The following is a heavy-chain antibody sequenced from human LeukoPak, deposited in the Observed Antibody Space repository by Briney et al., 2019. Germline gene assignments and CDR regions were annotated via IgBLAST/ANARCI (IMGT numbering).Heavy chain of an antibody. CDR3: SSVGYTDQRQGDY. J-gene: IGHJ4*02. V-gene: IGHV1-18*01. D-gene: IGHD6-13*01. CDR1: GYSFTSYG. Sequence: ASVKVSCKTSGYSFTSYGITWVRQAPGQGLEWMGWISGYNGNANYAQRLKDRVTMTTDTSTTTAYMELRSLRSDDTAVYFCSSVGYTDQRQGDYWGQGTLVTVSS. CDR2: ISGYNGNA.